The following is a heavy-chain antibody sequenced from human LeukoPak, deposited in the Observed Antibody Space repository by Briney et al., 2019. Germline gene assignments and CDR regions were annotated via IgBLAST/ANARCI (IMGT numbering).Heavy chain of an antibody. CDR3: ARVGATGGGDY. D-gene: IGHD1-26*01. CDR1: GGSISRSNW. Sequence: PSETLSLTCAVSGGSISRSNWWSWVRQPPGKGLEWIGEINHSGSTNYNPSLKSRVTMSVDTSKNQFSLKLSSVTAADTAVYYCARVGATGGGDYWGQGTLVTVSS. CDR2: INHSGST. V-gene: IGHV4-4*02. J-gene: IGHJ4*02.